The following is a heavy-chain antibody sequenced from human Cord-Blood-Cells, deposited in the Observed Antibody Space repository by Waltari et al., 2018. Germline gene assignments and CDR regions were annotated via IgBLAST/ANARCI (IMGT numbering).Heavy chain of an antibody. CDR1: GGTFSSYT. J-gene: IGHJ5*02. CDR2: IIPFLGIA. CDR3: ARVNGDYNWFDP. V-gene: IGHV1-69*02. Sequence: QVQLVQSGAEVKKPGSSVKVSCKASGGTFSSYTISWVRQAPGQGLEWMGRIIPFLGIANYAQKFQGRVTITADKSTSTAYMELSSLRSEDTAVYYCARVNGDYNWFDPWGQGTLVTVSS. D-gene: IGHD4-17*01.